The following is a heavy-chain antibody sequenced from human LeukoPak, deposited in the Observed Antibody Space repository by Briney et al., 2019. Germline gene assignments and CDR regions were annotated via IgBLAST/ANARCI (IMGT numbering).Heavy chain of an antibody. D-gene: IGHD2/OR15-2a*01. V-gene: IGHV3-74*01. Sequence: GGSLRLSCAASGIYWMHWVRQAPGEGLVWVSHINSDGSWTSYADSVKGRFTISKDNAKNTVYLQMNNLRAEDTAVYYCVSLYETYWGRGTLVTVSS. CDR1: GIYW. CDR2: INSDGSWT. J-gene: IGHJ4*02. CDR3: VSLYETY.